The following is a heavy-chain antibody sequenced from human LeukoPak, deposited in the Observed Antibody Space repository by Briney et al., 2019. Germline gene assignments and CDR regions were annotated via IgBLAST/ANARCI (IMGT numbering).Heavy chain of an antibody. J-gene: IGHJ4*02. Sequence: GGSLRLSCAASGFTFSSYSMNWVRQAPGKGLEWVSFISSGSSTIYYADSVKGRFTISRDNAKNSLYLQINSLRAEDTAVYYCASNIVVTPDSRDYWGQGTLVTVSS. V-gene: IGHV3-48*01. CDR1: GFTFSSYS. CDR3: ASNIVVTPDSRDY. CDR2: ISSGSSTI. D-gene: IGHD5-12*01.